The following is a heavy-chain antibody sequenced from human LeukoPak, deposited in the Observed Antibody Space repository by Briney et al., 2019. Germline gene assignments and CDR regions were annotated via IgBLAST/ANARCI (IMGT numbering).Heavy chain of an antibody. CDR2: IYYSGST. V-gene: IGHV4-39*01. D-gene: IGHD4-17*01. J-gene: IGHJ4*02. Sequence: PSETLSLTCTVSGGSISSSSYYWGWIRQPPGKGLEWIGSIYYSGSTYYNPSLKSRVTISVDTSKNQFSLKLSSVTAADTAVYYCARQGRSTVTTIDYWGQGTLVTVYS. CDR1: GGSISSSSYY. CDR3: ARQGRSTVTTIDY.